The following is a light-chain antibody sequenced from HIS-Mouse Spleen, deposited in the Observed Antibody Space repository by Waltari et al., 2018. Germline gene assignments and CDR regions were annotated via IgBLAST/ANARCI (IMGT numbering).Light chain of an antibody. CDR1: SSDVGGYNY. Sequence: QSALTRPASVSGSPGQSITISCTGTSSDVGGYNYVSWYQQHPGKAPKLMIYDVSNRASGVSIRFSGSKSGNTASLTISGLQAEDEADYYCSSYTSSSTRVFGGGTKLTVL. J-gene: IGLJ3*02. CDR3: SSYTSSSTRV. V-gene: IGLV2-14*03. CDR2: DVS.